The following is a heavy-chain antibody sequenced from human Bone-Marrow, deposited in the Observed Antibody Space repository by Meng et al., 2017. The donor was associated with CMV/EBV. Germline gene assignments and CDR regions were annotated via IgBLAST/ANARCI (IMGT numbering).Heavy chain of an antibody. D-gene: IGHD3-3*01. CDR3: ARHISYYDFWSGYLRGSGREV. V-gene: IGHV1-18*01. Sequence: ASVKVSRKASGHTLTSYGISWVRQAPGQGLEWMGWISAYNGNTNYAQKLQGRVTMTTDTSTSTAYMELRGLRSDDTAVYYCARHISYYDFWSGYLRGSGREVWGQGTTVNVSS. CDR1: GHTLTSYG. CDR2: ISAYNGNT. J-gene: IGHJ6*02.